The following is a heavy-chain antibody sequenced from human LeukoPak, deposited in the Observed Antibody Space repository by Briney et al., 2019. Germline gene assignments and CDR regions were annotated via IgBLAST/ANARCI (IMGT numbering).Heavy chain of an antibody. CDR3: ARVPAGYSSSWYYFDY. Sequence: GGSLRLSCAASGFTVSSNYMSWVRQAPGKGLEWVSVIYSGGSTYYADSVKGRFTISRDNSKNTLYLQMNSLRAEDTAVYYCARVPAGYSSSWYYFDYWGQGTLVTVSS. D-gene: IGHD6-13*01. CDR1: GFTVSSNY. CDR2: IYSGGST. V-gene: IGHV3-66*01. J-gene: IGHJ4*02.